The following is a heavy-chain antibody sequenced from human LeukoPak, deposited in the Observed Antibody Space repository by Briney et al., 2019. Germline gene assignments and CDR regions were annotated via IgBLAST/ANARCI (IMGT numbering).Heavy chain of an antibody. CDR3: ARRAGGYSHPYDY. D-gene: IGHD4-23*01. V-gene: IGHV3-21*01. CDR1: GFTFSSYS. CDR2: ISSRSSYI. J-gene: IGHJ4*02. Sequence: PGGSLRLSCAASGFTFSSYSMNWVRQAPGKGLEWVSSISSRSSYIYYADSLKGRFTISRDNAKNSLYLQMNSLRAEDTAVYYCARRAGGYSHPYDYWGQGTLVTVSS.